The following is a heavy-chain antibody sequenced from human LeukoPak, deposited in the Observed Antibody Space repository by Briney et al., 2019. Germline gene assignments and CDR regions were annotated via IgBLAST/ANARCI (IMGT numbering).Heavy chain of an antibody. Sequence: AVKVSCKASVGTFSSYAISWVRQAPGQGLDWMGMIIPIFGIANYAQKFHGRVTITADKSTNTAYMELSSLRSEATAVYYSERVADYPYNWFDTWGQGKLVTVSS. CDR3: ERVADYPYNWFDT. V-gene: IGHV1-69*04. CDR1: VGTFSSYA. D-gene: IGHD3-10*01. CDR2: IIPIFGIA. J-gene: IGHJ5*02.